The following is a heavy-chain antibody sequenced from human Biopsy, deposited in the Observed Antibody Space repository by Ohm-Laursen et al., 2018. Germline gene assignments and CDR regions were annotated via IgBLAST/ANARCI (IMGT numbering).Heavy chain of an antibody. CDR2: NIPILGTG. Sequence: SSVKVSCKAPGGTFSNYGVNWVRQAPGQGLEWLGGNIPILGTGNYAQKFQDRVTVAADTSTSTATMELRSLRSDDTAVYYCASKLTGYFHHWGQGTLVIVSS. J-gene: IGHJ1*01. V-gene: IGHV1-69*06. CDR3: ASKLTGYFHH. D-gene: IGHD3-9*01. CDR1: GGTFSNYG.